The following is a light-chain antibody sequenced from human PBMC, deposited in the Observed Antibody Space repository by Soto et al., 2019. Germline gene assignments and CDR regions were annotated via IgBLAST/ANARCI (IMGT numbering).Light chain of an antibody. CDR1: SSDVGSYNF. CDR2: EIR. Sequence: QSALTQPASVSGSPGQAITISCTGNSSDVGSYNFVAWHQQFPGKTPKLMIYEIRNRPSGVSSRFSGSKAGNTASLTISGLEAEEEADYYCISYTGSETSYVFGTGTKLTVL. J-gene: IGLJ1*01. V-gene: IGLV2-14*01. CDR3: ISYTGSETSYV.